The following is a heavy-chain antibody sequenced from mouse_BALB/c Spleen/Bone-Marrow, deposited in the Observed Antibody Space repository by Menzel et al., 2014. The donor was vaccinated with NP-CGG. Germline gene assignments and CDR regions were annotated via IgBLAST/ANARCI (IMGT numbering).Heavy chain of an antibody. Sequence: EVKLVESGAELVKPGASVKMSCTASGFNIKDTYMHWVKQRPEQGLEWIGRIDPANGNTKYDPKFQGKATITAGTSSNTAYLQLSSLPSEDTAVYYCTTYYGSRFTYWGQGTLVTVSA. CDR2: IDPANGNT. V-gene: IGHV14-3*02. CDR3: TTYYGSRFTY. J-gene: IGHJ3*01. D-gene: IGHD2-9*01. CDR1: GFNIKDTY.